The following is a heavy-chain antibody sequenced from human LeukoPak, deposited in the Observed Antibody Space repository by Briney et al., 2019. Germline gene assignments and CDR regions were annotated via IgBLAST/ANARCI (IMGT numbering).Heavy chain of an antibody. CDR2: ISYDGSNK. CDR1: GFTFSSYA. CDR3: ARAGCSSTSCGPDY. Sequence: GGSLRLSCAASGFTFSSYAMHWVRQAPGKGLEWVAVISYDGSNKYYADSVKGRFTISRDNSKNTLYLQMNSLRAEDTAVYYCARAGCSSTSCGPDYWGQGTLVTVSS. V-gene: IGHV3-30-3*01. D-gene: IGHD2-2*01. J-gene: IGHJ4*02.